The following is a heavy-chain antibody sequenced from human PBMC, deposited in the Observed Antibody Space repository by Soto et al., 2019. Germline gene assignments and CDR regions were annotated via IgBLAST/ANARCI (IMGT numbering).Heavy chain of an antibody. CDR1: GFTFSSYA. D-gene: IGHD3-22*01. CDR3: AKDPIVVVPPRRFDY. V-gene: IGHV3-23*01. Sequence: EVQLLESGGGLVQPGGSLRLSCAASGFTFSSYAMSLVRQAPGKGLEWVSAISGSGGSTYYADSVKGRFTISRDNSKNTLYLQMNTLRAEDTAVYYCAKDPIVVVPPRRFDYWGQGTLVTVSS. J-gene: IGHJ4*02. CDR2: ISGSGGST.